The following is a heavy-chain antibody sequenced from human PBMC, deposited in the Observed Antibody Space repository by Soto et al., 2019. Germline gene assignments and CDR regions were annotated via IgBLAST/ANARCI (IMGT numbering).Heavy chain of an antibody. J-gene: IGHJ6*03. CDR3: ARGPSGRLYYYYYYMDV. D-gene: IGHD1-26*01. CDR2: INAGNGNT. V-gene: IGHV1-3*01. Sequence: QVQLVQSGAEVKKPGASVKVSCKASGYTFTSYAMHWVRQAPGQRLEWMGWINAGNGNTKYSQKFQGRVTITRDTSASTAYMELSSLRSEDTAVYYCARGPSGRLYYYYYYMDVWGKGTTVTVSS. CDR1: GYTFTSYA.